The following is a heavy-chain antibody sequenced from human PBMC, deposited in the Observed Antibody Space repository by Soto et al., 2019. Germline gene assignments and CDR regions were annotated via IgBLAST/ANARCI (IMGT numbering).Heavy chain of an antibody. CDR2: IYYSGKT. Sequence: PSETLFLTCTVSGGSISSGGYYWSWIRQHPGKGLEWIGHIYYSGKTYYNPSFKSRLSISIDTSENQFSLKLSSVTAADTAVYYCGCGYYLIDYWGQGALVTVSS. J-gene: IGHJ4*02. D-gene: IGHD3-3*01. CDR3: GCGYYLIDY. CDR1: GGSISSGGYY. V-gene: IGHV4-31*03.